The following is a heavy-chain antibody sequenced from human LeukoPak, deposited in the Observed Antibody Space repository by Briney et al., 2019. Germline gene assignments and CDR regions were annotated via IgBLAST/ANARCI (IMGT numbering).Heavy chain of an antibody. CDR3: AKDMDRGATRNYFDY. Sequence: GGSLRLSCAASGFTFSSYGMHWVRQVPGKGLEWVAVISYDGTNKYYADSVKGRFTISRDNSKNTLSLQMNSLRAEDAAVYYCAKDMDRGATRNYFDYWGQGTLVTLSS. D-gene: IGHD3-10*01. CDR2: ISYDGTNK. J-gene: IGHJ4*02. CDR1: GFTFSSYG. V-gene: IGHV3-30*18.